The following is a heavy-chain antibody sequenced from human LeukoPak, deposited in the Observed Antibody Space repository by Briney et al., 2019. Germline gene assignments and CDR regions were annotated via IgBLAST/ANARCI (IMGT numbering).Heavy chain of an antibody. D-gene: IGHD1-26*01. CDR1: GFTFSSYS. V-gene: IGHV3-21*01. J-gene: IGHJ3*02. Sequence: PGGSLRLSCAASGFTFSSYSMNWVRQAPGKGLEWVSSISSSSSYIYYADSVKGRFTISRDNAKNSLYLQMNSLRAEDTAVYYCARVYSGSSLTNGHDAFDIWGQGTMVTVSS. CDR3: ARVYSGSSLTNGHDAFDI. CDR2: ISSSSSYI.